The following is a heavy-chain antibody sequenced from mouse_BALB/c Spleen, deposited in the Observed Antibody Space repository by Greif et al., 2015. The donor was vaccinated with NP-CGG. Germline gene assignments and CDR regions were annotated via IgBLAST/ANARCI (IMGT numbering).Heavy chain of an antibody. CDR3: ARDYDYWYFDV. CDR2: INPSTGYT. J-gene: IGHJ1*01. V-gene: IGHV1-7*01. D-gene: IGHD2-4*01. CDR1: GYTFTSYW. Sequence: VQLQESGAELAKSGASVKMSCKASGYTFTSYWMNWVKQRPGQGLEWIGYINPSTGYTEYNQKFKDKATLTADKSSSTAYMQLSSLTSEDSAVYYCARDYDYWYFDVWGAGTTVTVSS.